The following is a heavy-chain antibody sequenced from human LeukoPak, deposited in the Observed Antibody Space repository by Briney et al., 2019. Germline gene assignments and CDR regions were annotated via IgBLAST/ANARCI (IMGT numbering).Heavy chain of an antibody. Sequence: RSGGSLRLSCATSGFTFSNYWMSWVRQAPGKGLEWVANIKQDGSEKYYVDSVKGRFTISRDNAKNSLYLQMNSLRAEDTAVYYCARDFSVATTDYWGQGTLVTVSS. J-gene: IGHJ4*02. CDR3: ARDFSVATTDY. D-gene: IGHD5-12*01. CDR1: GFTFSNYW. V-gene: IGHV3-7*01. CDR2: IKQDGSEK.